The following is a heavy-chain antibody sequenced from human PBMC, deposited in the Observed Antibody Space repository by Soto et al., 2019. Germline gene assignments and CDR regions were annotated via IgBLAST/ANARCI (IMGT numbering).Heavy chain of an antibody. CDR3: AKDQVVAGTGRVVHFDY. CDR1: GFTFSSYA. V-gene: IGHV3-23*01. J-gene: IGHJ4*02. D-gene: IGHD6-19*01. Sequence: PGGSLRLSCAASGFTFSSYAMSWVRQAPGKGLEWVSAISGSGGSTYYADSVKGRFTISRDNSKNTLYLQMNSLRAEDTAVYYCAKDQVVAGTGRVVHFDYWGQGTLVTVSS. CDR2: ISGSGGST.